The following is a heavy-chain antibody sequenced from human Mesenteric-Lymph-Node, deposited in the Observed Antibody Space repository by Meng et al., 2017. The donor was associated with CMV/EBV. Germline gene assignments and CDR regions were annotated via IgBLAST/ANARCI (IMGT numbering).Heavy chain of an antibody. CDR2: IYGTGIT. CDR3: AKSRSSTPGIVDD. CDR1: GVSVTSGAYH. D-gene: IGHD2/OR15-2a*01. J-gene: IGHJ4*02. Sequence: QGHLQESGPGLVKPSATLSLTCIVSGVSVTSGAYHWSWIRQSPGKGLEWIGYIYGTGITIYNPSLKSRVTILLETSKNQFSLKLNSVTTADTAVYYCAKSRSSTPGIVDDWGQGTLVTVSS. V-gene: IGHV4-61*08.